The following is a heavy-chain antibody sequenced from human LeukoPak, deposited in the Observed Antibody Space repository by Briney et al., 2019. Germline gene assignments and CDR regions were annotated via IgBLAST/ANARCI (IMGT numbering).Heavy chain of an antibody. CDR2: INQDGSAK. CDR3: ARDKIVGPTLLDY. Sequence: PGGSLRLSCAASGYTFSEFWMSWVRQAPGKGLEWVANINQDGSAKYYVDSLKGRFTISRDNAKNSLYLQVNSLRAVDTAVYYCARDKIVGPTLLDYWGQGTLVTVSS. D-gene: IGHD1-26*01. V-gene: IGHV3-7*01. J-gene: IGHJ4*02. CDR1: GYTFSEFW.